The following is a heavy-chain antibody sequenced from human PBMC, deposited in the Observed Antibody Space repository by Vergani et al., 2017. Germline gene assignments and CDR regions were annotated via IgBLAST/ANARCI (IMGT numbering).Heavy chain of an antibody. J-gene: IGHJ5*02. Sequence: EVQLEESGGGLVLPGRSLRLSCVASGFTSAGYAMHWVRQAPGKGLEWVSGISWNSNSIGYADSVKGRFTISNDNAKNSLYLQRNILRAEDTALYYFAKDLVTSSGGGWFDPWGQGTLVTVSS. D-gene: IGHD6-6*01. V-gene: IGHV3-9*02. CDR1: GFTSAGYA. CDR2: ISWNSNSI. CDR3: AKDLVTSSGGGWFDP.